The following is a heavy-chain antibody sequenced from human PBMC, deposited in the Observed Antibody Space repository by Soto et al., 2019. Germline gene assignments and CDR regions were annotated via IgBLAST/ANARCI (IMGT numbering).Heavy chain of an antibody. CDR3: ARRSSGWYFDY. CDR2: SGSGGST. CDR1: GFTFSSYA. D-gene: IGHD6-19*01. Sequence: EVQLLESGGGLVQPGGSLRLSCAASGFTFSSYAMNWVRQAPGKGLEWVSVSGSGGSTYYADSVKGRFTISRDNSKNTLYLQMNSLRAEDTAVYYCARRSSGWYFDYWGQGTLVTVSS. V-gene: IGHV3-23*01. J-gene: IGHJ4*02.